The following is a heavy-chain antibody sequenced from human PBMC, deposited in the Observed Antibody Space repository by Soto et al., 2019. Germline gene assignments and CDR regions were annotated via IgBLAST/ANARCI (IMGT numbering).Heavy chain of an antibody. J-gene: IGHJ3*02. Sequence: GGSLRLSCAASGFTFSSYSMNWVRQAPGKGLEWVSYISSSSSTIYYADSVKGRFTISRDNAKNSLYLQMNSLRAEDTAVYYCARVGVFDWLLYGAFDIWGQGTMVTVS. CDR2: ISSSSSTI. CDR3: ARVGVFDWLLYGAFDI. D-gene: IGHD3-9*01. CDR1: GFTFSSYS. V-gene: IGHV3-48*01.